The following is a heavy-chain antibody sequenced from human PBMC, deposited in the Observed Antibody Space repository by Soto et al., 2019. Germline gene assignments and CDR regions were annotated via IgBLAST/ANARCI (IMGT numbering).Heavy chain of an antibody. V-gene: IGHV3-74*01. J-gene: IGHJ3*02. D-gene: IGHD3-22*01. CDR2: INSDGSST. Sequence: PGGSLRLSCAASGFTFSSYWMHWVRQAPGKGLVWVSRINSDGSSTSYADSVKGRFTISRDNAKNSLYLQMNSLRAEDTAVYYCARDYYYDSSGYYPDAFDIWGQGTMVTVSS. CDR3: ARDYYYDSSGYYPDAFDI. CDR1: GFTFSSYW.